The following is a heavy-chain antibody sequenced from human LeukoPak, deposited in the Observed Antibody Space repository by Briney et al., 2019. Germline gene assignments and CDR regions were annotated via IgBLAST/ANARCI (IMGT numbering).Heavy chain of an antibody. Sequence: QPGGSLRLSCAASGFTFSSYWMHWVRQAPGKGLVWVSRINSDGNSTNYADSVKGRFTSSRDNAKNKLYLQMNSLRAEDTAVYYCARDGIVVPAHNAFDIWGQGTMVTVSS. V-gene: IGHV3-74*01. D-gene: IGHD2-2*01. CDR3: ARDGIVVPAHNAFDI. CDR2: INSDGNST. J-gene: IGHJ3*02. CDR1: GFTFSSYW.